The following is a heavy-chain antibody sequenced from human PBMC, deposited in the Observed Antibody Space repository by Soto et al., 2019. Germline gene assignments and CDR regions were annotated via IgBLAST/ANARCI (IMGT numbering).Heavy chain of an antibody. CDR3: AREEGSGYYFDH. V-gene: IGHV3-66*01. CDR1: GFTVSGYY. CDR2: IYSGGST. Sequence: PGGSLRLSCAASGFTVSGYYMSWVRQAPGKGLEWVSVIYSGGSTYYADSIQGRFTFSRDISNNTLFLQMNSLRAEDTAMYYCAREEGSGYYFDHWGQGTLVTVSS. J-gene: IGHJ4*02.